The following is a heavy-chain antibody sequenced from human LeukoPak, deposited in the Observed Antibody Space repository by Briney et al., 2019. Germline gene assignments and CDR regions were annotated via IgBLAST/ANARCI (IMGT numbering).Heavy chain of an antibody. V-gene: IGHV1-18*01. CDR3: AKAPYGDHSYYMDA. Sequence: AASVKVSCKASGYTFTSYGISWVRQAPGQGLEWMGWISAYNGNTNYAQKLQGRVTMTTDTSTSTAYMELRSLRSDDTAVYYCAKAPYGDHSYYMDAWGKGTTVTISS. J-gene: IGHJ6*03. CDR1: GYTFTSYG. CDR2: ISAYNGNT. D-gene: IGHD4-17*01.